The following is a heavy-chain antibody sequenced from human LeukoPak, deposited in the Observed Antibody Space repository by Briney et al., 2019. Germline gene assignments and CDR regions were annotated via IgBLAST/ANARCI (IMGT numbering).Heavy chain of an antibody. J-gene: IGHJ3*02. CDR1: GFTFSSYA. CDR3: ARGSNGSWRRGELALIGAFDI. Sequence: GGSLRLSCAASGFTFSSYAMSWVRQAPGKGLEWVSAISGSGGSTYYADSVKGRFTISRDNSKNTLYLQMNSLRAEDTAVFYCARGSNGSWRRGELALIGAFDIWGQGTMVTVSS. V-gene: IGHV3-23*01. D-gene: IGHD3-16*02. CDR2: ISGSGGST.